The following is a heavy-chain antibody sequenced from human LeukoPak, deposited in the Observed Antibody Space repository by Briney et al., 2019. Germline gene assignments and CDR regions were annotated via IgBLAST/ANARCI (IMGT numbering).Heavy chain of an antibody. CDR3: AELGITMIGGV. V-gene: IGHV3-48*04. J-gene: IGHJ6*04. CDR1: GFTFSSYG. D-gene: IGHD3-10*02. CDR2: ISSSGSTI. Sequence: GGSLXLSCAASGFTFSSYGVSWVRQAPGKGLEWVSYISSSGSTIYYADSVKGRFTISRDNAKNSLYLQMNSLRAEDTAVYYXAELGITMIGGVWGKGTTVTISS.